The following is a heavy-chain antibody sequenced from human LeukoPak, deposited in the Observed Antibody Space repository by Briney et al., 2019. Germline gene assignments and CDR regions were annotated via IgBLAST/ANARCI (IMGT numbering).Heavy chain of an antibody. V-gene: IGHV3-7*01. Sequence: GGSLRLSCEASGFTFSSYWMSWVRQAPGKGLEWVANIKQDGSEKYYVDSVKGRFSIPRDNAKKSLYLQMNSLRDEDTAVYYCARGGYLYDYWGQGTLVTVSS. CDR1: GFTFSSYW. CDR3: ARGGYLYDY. CDR2: IKQDGSEK. D-gene: IGHD2-15*01. J-gene: IGHJ4*02.